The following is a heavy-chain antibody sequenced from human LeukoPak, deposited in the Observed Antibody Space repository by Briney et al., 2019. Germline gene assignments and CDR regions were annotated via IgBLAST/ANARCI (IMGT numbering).Heavy chain of an antibody. J-gene: IGHJ4*02. CDR1: GYTFSDYG. Sequence: ASLKVSCTTSGYTFSDYGISWVRQAPGQGLEWVGWITGNNGNTNYAPSLQGRVTMTTDTSTNTVYMELTSLKSDDTAVYYCARDQRNRGSYRFEYWGQGTLVTVSS. D-gene: IGHD1-26*01. V-gene: IGHV1-18*01. CDR3: ARDQRNRGSYRFEY. CDR2: ITGNNGNT.